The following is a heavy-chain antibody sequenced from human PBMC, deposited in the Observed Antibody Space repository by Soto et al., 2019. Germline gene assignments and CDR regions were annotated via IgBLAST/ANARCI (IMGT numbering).Heavy chain of an antibody. CDR2: INHSGST. V-gene: IGHV4-34*01. CDR3: ARGRRTMFRGIISYQYSSHMDV. J-gene: IGHJ6*03. D-gene: IGHD3-10*01. CDR1: GGSFSGYY. Sequence: QVQLQQWGAGLLKPSETLSLTCAVYGGSFSGYYWSWIRQPPGKGLEWIGEINHSGSTNYNASLKSRVTISVDTSKNQFSLKLSSVTAADTAVYYCARGRRTMFRGIISYQYSSHMDVWGKGTTVTVSS.